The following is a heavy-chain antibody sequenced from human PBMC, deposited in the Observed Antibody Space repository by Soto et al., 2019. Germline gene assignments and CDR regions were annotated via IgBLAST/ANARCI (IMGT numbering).Heavy chain of an antibody. V-gene: IGHV4-59*08. CDR3: ARQSAVAGNWFDP. Sequence: PSETLSLTCTVSGGSISNYYWTWIRQPPGKGLEWIGSIYYSGSTNYNPSLKSRVTMSVDTSKNQFSLKLSSVTAADTAVYYCARQSAVAGNWFDPWGQGTLVTVSS. CDR1: GGSISNYY. D-gene: IGHD6-19*01. J-gene: IGHJ5*02. CDR2: IYYSGST.